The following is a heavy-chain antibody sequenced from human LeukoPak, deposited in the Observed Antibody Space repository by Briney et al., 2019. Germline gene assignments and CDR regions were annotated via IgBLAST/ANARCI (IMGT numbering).Heavy chain of an antibody. J-gene: IGHJ4*02. CDR1: GFTFSGYW. Sequence: PGGSLRLSCAASGFTFSGYWMSWVRQAPGKGLEWVANIKPDGSEKYYVDSVKGRFTISRDNAKNSLYLQMNSLRAEDTAVYYCARGRGVDYWGQGTLVTVSS. CDR2: IKPDGSEK. D-gene: IGHD3-10*01. V-gene: IGHV3-7*01. CDR3: ARGRGVDY.